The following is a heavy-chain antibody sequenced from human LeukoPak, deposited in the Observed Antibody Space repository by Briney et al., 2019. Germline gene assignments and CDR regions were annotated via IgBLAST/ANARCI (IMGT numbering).Heavy chain of an antibody. J-gene: IGHJ6*03. V-gene: IGHV4-4*07. CDR2: IYTSGST. CDR1: GGSISSYY. Sequence: SETLSLTCTASGGSISSYYWSWIRQPAGKGLEWIGRIYTSGSTNYNPSLKSRVTMSVDTSKNQFSLKLSSVTAADTAVYYCARDLEGWDSNPYYYYYYMDVWGKGTTVTVSS. D-gene: IGHD4-11*01. CDR3: ARDLEGWDSNPYYYYYYMDV.